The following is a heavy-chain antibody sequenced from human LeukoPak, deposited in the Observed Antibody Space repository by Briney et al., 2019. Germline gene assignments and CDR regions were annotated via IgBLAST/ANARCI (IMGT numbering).Heavy chain of an antibody. CDR3: ARDWGFGDSEDWFDP. J-gene: IGHJ5*02. CDR1: SYSISRGYY. Sequence: SETLSLTCSVSSYSISRGYYWGWIRQPPGQGLEWIGSVHHTGSTYYNPPLRRRVSISVDMSTNHISLEVTSVTAADTAVYYCARDWGFGDSEDWFDPWGQGTLVTVSS. D-gene: IGHD3-10*01. CDR2: VHHTGST. V-gene: IGHV4-38-2*02.